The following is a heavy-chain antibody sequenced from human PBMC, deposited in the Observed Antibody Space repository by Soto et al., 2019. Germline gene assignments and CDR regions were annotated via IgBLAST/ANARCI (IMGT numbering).Heavy chain of an antibody. Sequence: ESGGGVVQPGTSLRLSCVGSGFTFRSFVIHWVRQAPGKGLEWVALTSYDGSNAYYGDSVKGRFTISRDNSKNTVDLQMDSLRVEDTALYYCARWGTTGGLDFWGQGTLVSVSS. V-gene: IGHV3-30*03. J-gene: IGHJ4*02. CDR2: TSYDGSNA. CDR3: ARWGTTGGLDF. CDR1: GFTFRSFV. D-gene: IGHD3-16*01.